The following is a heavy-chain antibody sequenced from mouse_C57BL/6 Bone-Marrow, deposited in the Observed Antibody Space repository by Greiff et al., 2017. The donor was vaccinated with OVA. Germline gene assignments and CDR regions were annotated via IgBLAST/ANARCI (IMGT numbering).Heavy chain of an antibody. J-gene: IGHJ2*01. CDR2: IDPSDSYT. Sequence: VQLQQPGAELVKPGASVKLSCKASGYTFTSYWMQWVKQRPGQGLEWIGEIDPSDSYTNYNQKFTGKATLTVDTSSSTAYMQLSSLTSEGSAVYDCAKMITTVVATVDYWGQGTTLTVSS. V-gene: IGHV1-50*01. CDR3: AKMITTVVATVDY. CDR1: GYTFTSYW. D-gene: IGHD1-1*01.